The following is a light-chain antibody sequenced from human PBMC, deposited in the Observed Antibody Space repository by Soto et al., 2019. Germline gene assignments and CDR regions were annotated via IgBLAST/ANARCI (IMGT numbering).Light chain of an antibody. V-gene: IGKV1-12*01. J-gene: IGKJ5*01. CDR2: TAS. Sequence: DIQMTQSPSTLPASVGDRVTITCRASQSISNWLAWYQQKPGKAPNLLIYTASNLQSGVPSRFSGSGSGTHFTLTISSLQPEDFGTYYCQQTDSFPITFGQGTRLEIK. CDR1: QSISNW. CDR3: QQTDSFPIT.